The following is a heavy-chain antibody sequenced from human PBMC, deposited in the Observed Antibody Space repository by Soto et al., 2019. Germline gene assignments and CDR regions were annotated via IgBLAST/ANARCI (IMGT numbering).Heavy chain of an antibody. D-gene: IGHD1-26*01. V-gene: IGHV3-23*01. CDR1: KFTFSSYA. J-gene: IGHJ4*02. Sequence: GGSLRLSCAASKFTFSSYAMSWVRQAPGKGLEWVSVISGSGGSTYYADSVKGRLTISRDDSKYTLYLQMNSLRAEDTAVYYCAKDGIVGGIRPSYYFDYWGQGTLVTVSS. CDR2: ISGSGGST. CDR3: AKDGIVGGIRPSYYFDY.